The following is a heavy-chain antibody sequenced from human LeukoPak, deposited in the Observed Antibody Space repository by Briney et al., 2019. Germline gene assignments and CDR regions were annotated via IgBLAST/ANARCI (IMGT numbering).Heavy chain of an antibody. Sequence: PSETLSLTYAVDGGPFSGYYWSWIRQPPGKGLEWIGEINHSGSTNYNPSLKSRVTISVDTSKNQFSLKLSSVTAADTAVYYCAREEERAAYFDYWGQGTLVTVSS. V-gene: IGHV4-34*01. CDR3: AREEERAAYFDY. CDR2: INHSGST. CDR1: GGPFSGYY. D-gene: IGHD2-15*01. J-gene: IGHJ4*02.